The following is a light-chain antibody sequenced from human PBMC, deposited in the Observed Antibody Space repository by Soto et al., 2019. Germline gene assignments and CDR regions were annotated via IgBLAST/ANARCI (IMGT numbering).Light chain of an antibody. CDR2: DVS. J-gene: IGLJ2*01. CDR3: SSYTISSTVV. V-gene: IGLV2-14*01. CDR1: SSDVGGYNY. Sequence: QSVLTQPASVSGSPGQSVTISCTGTSSDVGGYNYVSWYQQHPGKAPKLMIYDVSNRPSGVSNRFSGSKSGNTASLTISGLQAEDADDYYRSSYTISSTVVFGGGTKLTVL.